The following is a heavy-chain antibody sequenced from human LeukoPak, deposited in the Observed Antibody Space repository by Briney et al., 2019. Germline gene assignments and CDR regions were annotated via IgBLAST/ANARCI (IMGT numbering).Heavy chain of an antibody. V-gene: IGHV1-69*01. CDR3: ARCRIVVPAAMSYDAFDI. CDR1: GGTFSSYA. CDR2: IIPIFGTA. Sequence: VASVKVSCKASGGTFSSYAISWVRQAPGQGLEWMGGIIPIFGTANYAQKFQGRVTITADESTSTAYMELSSLRSEDTAVYYCARCRIVVPAAMSYDAFDIWGQGTTVTVSS. J-gene: IGHJ3*02. D-gene: IGHD2-2*01.